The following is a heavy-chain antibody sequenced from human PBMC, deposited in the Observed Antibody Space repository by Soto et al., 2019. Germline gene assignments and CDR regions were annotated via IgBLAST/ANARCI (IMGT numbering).Heavy chain of an antibody. V-gene: IGHV3-23*01. CDR3: ARKSEAVGTFDY. Sequence: GGSLRLSCAASGFTFSTYSMSWVRQTPGTGLEWVSGISSGGGATYYTDSVKGRFTISRDNSKNMLYLQMDSLRAEDTAIYYCARKSEAVGTFDYWGQGTLVTVSS. CDR2: ISSGGGAT. CDR1: GFTFSTYS. J-gene: IGHJ4*02. D-gene: IGHD6-13*01.